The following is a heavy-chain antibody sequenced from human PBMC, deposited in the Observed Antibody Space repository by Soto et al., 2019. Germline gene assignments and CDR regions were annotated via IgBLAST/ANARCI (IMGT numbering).Heavy chain of an antibody. CDR1: GGTFSSYT. V-gene: IGHV1-69*04. CDR2: IIPILGIL. D-gene: IGHD2-21*01. Sequence: SVTVSCTASGGTFSSYTFSWVRQAPGQGLEWMGRIIPILGILNYAQKFQDRVTTTAEESTGTAYMELSSLTSEDTAVYYCARDTKVCATTTCYSPFDHWGQGTPVTVSS. CDR3: ARDTKVCATTTCYSPFDH. J-gene: IGHJ4*02.